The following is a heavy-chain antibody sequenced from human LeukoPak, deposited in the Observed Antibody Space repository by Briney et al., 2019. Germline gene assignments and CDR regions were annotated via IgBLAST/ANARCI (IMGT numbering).Heavy chain of an antibody. CDR2: IRSNTYGGTT. CDR1: GFTFCDDA. V-gene: IGHV3-49*04. D-gene: IGHD1-1*01. Sequence: GGSLRLSCAVSGFTFCDDAMSWVRQAPGKGLEWVGFIRSNTYGGTTEYAASVKGRFTVSRDDSKSIAYLQMNSLKTENTAVYYCTRDSGYSFDYWGQGTLVTVSS. J-gene: IGHJ4*02. CDR3: TRDSGYSFDY.